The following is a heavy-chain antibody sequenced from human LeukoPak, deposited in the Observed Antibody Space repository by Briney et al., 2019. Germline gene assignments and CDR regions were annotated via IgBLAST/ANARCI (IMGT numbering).Heavy chain of an antibody. CDR2: TYYSGST. V-gene: IGHV4-61*01. CDR1: GGSVSSGNYY. D-gene: IGHD4-17*01. Sequence: SETLSLTCTVSGGSVSSGNYYWSWIRQPPGEGLEWIGYTYYSGSTNYNPSLKGRVTISVDASKNQFSLRLSSVTTADTAVYYCASLPTVNTFNCWGQGTLVTVSS. J-gene: IGHJ4*02. CDR3: ASLPTVNTFNC.